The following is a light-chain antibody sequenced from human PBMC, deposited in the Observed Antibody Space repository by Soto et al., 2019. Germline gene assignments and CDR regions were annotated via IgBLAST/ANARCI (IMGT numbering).Light chain of an antibody. V-gene: IGKV3-20*01. J-gene: IGKJ1*01. CDR1: QSVSSCF. CDR3: QQYHRSPWT. Sequence: IELTQSPGTLSLSPGERATISCRASQSVSSCFLACHQQKHGHAPGLLNYAASSRATGIPDRFSGSGSGTDFTVTISRLEPEDFAIYYCQQYHRSPWTFGQGTKVDIK. CDR2: AAS.